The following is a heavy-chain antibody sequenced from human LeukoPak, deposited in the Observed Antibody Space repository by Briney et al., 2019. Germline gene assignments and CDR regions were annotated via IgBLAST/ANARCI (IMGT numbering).Heavy chain of an antibody. V-gene: IGHV3-48*03. Sequence: GGSLRLSCAASGFTFSSYEMNWVRQAPGKGLEWVSYISSSGSAMYYADSVKGRFTISRDNAKNSLYLQMNSLRDEDTAVYYCAREAWAFDYWGQGTLVTVSS. J-gene: IGHJ4*02. CDR3: AREAWAFDY. D-gene: IGHD1-26*01. CDR1: GFTFSSYE. CDR2: ISSSGSAM.